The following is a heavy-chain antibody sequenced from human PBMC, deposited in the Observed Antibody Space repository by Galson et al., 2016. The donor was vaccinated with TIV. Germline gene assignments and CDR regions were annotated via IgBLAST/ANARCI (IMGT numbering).Heavy chain of an antibody. CDR2: IKEDGSEI. J-gene: IGHJ4*02. V-gene: IGHV3-7*01. CDR3: SRDLATGNPGYDY. Sequence: ASGFSFRSYWMSWVRQAPGKGLQWVANIKEDGSEIYYVDSVKGRFTISRDNAKNSLYLQMSSLRAEDTAMYYCSRDLATGNPGYDYWGQGTLVTVSS. D-gene: IGHD1-1*01. CDR1: GFSFRSYW.